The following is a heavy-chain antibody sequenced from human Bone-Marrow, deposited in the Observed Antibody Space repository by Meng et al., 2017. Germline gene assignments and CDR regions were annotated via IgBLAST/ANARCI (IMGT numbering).Heavy chain of an antibody. CDR2: INPNSGGT. CDR1: GYTFTGYY. J-gene: IGHJ5*02. D-gene: IGHD3-22*01. V-gene: IGHV1-2*02. CDR3: ARESYTMIVVVIENWFDP. Sequence: ASVKVSCKASGYTFTGYYMHWVRQAPGQGLEWMGWINPNSGGTNYAQKFQGRVTTTRDTSISTAYMELSRLRSDDTAVYYCARESYTMIVVVIENWFDPWGQGTLVTVSS.